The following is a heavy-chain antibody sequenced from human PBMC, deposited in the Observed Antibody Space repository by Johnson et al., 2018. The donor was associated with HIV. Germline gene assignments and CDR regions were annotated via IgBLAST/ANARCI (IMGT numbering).Heavy chain of an antibody. D-gene: IGHD3-10*01. CDR1: GFIFSTFG. CDR3: ASSYSESDAFDI. V-gene: IGHV3-30*02. Sequence: QVQLVESGGGVVQPGGSLRLSCAASGFIFSTFGMHWVRQAPGKGLEWVAFFRYDGSSKYYGDPVNGRFTISRDESKNTLFLEMDSLRPEDTALYYCASSYSESDAFDIWGQGTVVSVSS. CDR2: FRYDGSSK. J-gene: IGHJ3*02.